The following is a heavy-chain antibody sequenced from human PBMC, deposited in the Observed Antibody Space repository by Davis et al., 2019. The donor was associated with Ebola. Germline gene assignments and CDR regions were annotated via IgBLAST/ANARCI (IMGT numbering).Heavy chain of an antibody. CDR1: GYTFTDYN. D-gene: IGHD5-18*01. V-gene: IGHV1-2*06. CDR2: LNQKSGGT. CDR3: ARGYAFANDY. Sequence: ASVKVSCKASGYTFTDYNIHWMRQAPGQGLEWMGRLNQKSGGTDSAQKFHGRVTVTRDTSIGTAYMELSGLRSDDTAVYYCARGYAFANDYWGQGTLVTVSS. J-gene: IGHJ4*02.